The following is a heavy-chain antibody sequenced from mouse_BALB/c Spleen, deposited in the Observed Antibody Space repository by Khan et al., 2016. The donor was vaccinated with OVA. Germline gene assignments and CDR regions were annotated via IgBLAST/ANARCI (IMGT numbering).Heavy chain of an antibody. Sequence: EVELVESGGGLVQPGGSLRLSCATSGFTLTDYYMSWVRQPPGKALEWLVFIRNKANGYTTEYSASVKGRFTIYRDNSQSVLYLQMNALRADDSATDYCKRETVLDIYWYFDVWGAGTTVTVSS. CDR3: KRETVLDIYWYFDV. D-gene: IGHD1-1*01. CDR2: IRNKANGYTT. J-gene: IGHJ1*01. V-gene: IGHV7-3*02. CDR1: GFTLTDYY.